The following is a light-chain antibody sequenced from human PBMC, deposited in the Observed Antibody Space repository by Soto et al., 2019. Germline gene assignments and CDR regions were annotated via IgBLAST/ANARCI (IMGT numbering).Light chain of an antibody. Sequence: DIQMTQSPSTLSASVGDRVTITCRASQSIGSWLAWYQQKPGKAPKFLIYDASSLESGVPSRFSGSGSGTEFSLTISSLQPDDLATYYCQQCNSLPLTCGHGTRLEIK. V-gene: IGKV1-5*01. J-gene: IGKJ5*01. CDR3: QQCNSLPLT. CDR1: QSIGSW. CDR2: DAS.